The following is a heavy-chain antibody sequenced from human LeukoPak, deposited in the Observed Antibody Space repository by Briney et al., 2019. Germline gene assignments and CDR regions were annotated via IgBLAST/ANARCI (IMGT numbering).Heavy chain of an antibody. J-gene: IGHJ5*02. V-gene: IGHV4-4*02. Sequence: PSGTLSLTCAVSGGSISSSNWWSWVRQPPGKGLEWIGEIYHSGSTNYNPSLKSRVTISVDTSKNQFSLKLSSVTAADTAVYYCARLTRSGWYWFDPWGQGTLVTVSS. CDR1: GGSISSSNW. CDR2: IYHSGST. D-gene: IGHD6-19*01. CDR3: ARLTRSGWYWFDP.